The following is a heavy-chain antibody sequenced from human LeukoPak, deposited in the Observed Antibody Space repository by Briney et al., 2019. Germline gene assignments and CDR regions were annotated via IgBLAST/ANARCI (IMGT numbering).Heavy chain of an antibody. CDR2: IIPILGIA. CDR1: GGTFSSYT. CDR3: ASSTGTYYYYYDMDV. J-gene: IGHJ6*02. V-gene: IGHV1-69*02. Sequence: ASVKVSCKASGGTFSSYTISWVRQAPGQGLEWMGRIIPILGIANYAQKFQGRVTITADKSTSTAYMELSSLRSEDTAVYYCASSTGTYYYYYDMDVWGQGTTVTVSS. D-gene: IGHD1-1*01.